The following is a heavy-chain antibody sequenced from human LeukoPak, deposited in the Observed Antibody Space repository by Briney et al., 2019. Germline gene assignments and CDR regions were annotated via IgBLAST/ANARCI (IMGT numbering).Heavy chain of an antibody. CDR3: ARPLNRYSSALPRARYNWFDP. J-gene: IGHJ5*02. CDR2: IYYSGST. V-gene: IGHV4-34*01. D-gene: IGHD6-19*01. Sequence: PSETLSLTCAVYGGSFSGYYWSWIRQPPGKGLEWIGSIYYSGSTYYNPSLKSRVTISVDTSKNQFSLKLSSVTAADTAVYYCARPLNRYSSALPRARYNWFDPWGQGTLVTVSS. CDR1: GGSFSGYY.